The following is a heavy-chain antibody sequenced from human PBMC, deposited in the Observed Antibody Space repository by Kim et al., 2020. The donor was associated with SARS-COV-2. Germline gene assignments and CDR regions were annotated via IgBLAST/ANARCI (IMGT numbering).Heavy chain of an antibody. CDR1: GFTFNSRW. CDR3: ARGMFNYYEWYFDL. Sequence: GGSLRLSCEASGFTFNSRWMHWVRQVPEKGLVWVARVNSDGTSISYAGSVRGRFTISRDNYKNMVYLELSSLRAEDTAVYYCARGMFNYYEWYFDLWGRGTLVTVSS. CDR2: VNSDGTSI. J-gene: IGHJ2*01. D-gene: IGHD3-22*01. V-gene: IGHV3-74*01.